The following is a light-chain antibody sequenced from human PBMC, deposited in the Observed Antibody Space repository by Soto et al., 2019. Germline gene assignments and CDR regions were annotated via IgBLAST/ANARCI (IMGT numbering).Light chain of an antibody. CDR2: WAS. CDR1: QNILYSSNNKNY. CDR3: QQYYSIPHT. V-gene: IGKV4-1*01. J-gene: IGKJ2*01. Sequence: DIVMTQSPDSLAMSLGERATINCKSSQNILYSSNNKNYLAWYQQKPGQPPMLLIYWASTRESGVPDRFSGSGSGTDFTLTICGLQAEDVAVYYCQQYYSIPHTFGQGTKLEIK.